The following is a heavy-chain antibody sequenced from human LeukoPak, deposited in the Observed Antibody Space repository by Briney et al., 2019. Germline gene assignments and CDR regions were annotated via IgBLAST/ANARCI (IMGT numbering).Heavy chain of an antibody. D-gene: IGHD2-2*01. CDR1: GFTFSSYA. V-gene: IGHV3-23*01. J-gene: IGHJ4*02. CDR2: ISGSGGST. CDR3: AKGDDIVVVPAAKDY. Sequence: GGSLRLSCAASGFTFSSYAMSWVRQAPGKGLEWVSAISGSGGSTYYADSVKGRFTISRDNSKNTLYLQMNSLRAEDTAVYYCAKGDDIVVVPAAKDYWGQGTLVTVSS.